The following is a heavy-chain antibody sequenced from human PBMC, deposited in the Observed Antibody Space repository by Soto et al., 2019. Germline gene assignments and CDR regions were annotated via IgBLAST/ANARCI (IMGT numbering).Heavy chain of an antibody. J-gene: IGHJ3*02. D-gene: IGHD3-22*01. CDR1: GGSISSGGYY. CDR3: ARDYPYYDRRSDAFDI. V-gene: IGHV4-31*03. CDR2: IYYSGST. Sequence: SETLSLTCTVSGGSISSGGYYWSWIRQHPGKGLEWIGYIYYSGSTYYNPSLKSRVTISVDTSKNQFSLKLSSVTAADTAVYYCARDYPYYDRRSDAFDIWGQGTMVTVSS.